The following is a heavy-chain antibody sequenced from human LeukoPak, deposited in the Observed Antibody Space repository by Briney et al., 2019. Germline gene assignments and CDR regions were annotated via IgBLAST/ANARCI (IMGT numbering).Heavy chain of an antibody. D-gene: IGHD2-15*01. CDR3: ARAGGVVAAIGEGSYGMDV. V-gene: IGHV1-69*13. CDR1: GGTFSSYA. CDR2: IIPIFGTA. J-gene: IGHJ6*02. Sequence: SVKVSCKASGGTFSSYAISWVRQAPGQGLEWMGGIIPIFGTANYAQKFQGRVTITADESTSTAYMELSSLRSEDTAVYYCARAGGVVAAIGEGSYGMDVWGQGTTVTVSS.